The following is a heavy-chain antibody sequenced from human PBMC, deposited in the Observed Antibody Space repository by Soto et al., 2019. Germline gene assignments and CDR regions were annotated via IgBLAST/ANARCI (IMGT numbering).Heavy chain of an antibody. V-gene: IGHV1-46*01. CDR3: ARDSGDTTLRQWGRSCHY. J-gene: IGHJ4*02. D-gene: IGHD1-1*01. CDR1: GFTFTNYY. CDR2: INPSGGGT. Sequence: QVQLVQSGAEVKKPGASVKVSCKASGFTFTNYYIHWVRQAPGQGLEWMGLINPSGGGTFYAQKFQGRVTVTRDTSTGTVYMELSNLRSEDTAVYFCARDSGDTTLRQWGRSCHYWGQGTLVTVSS.